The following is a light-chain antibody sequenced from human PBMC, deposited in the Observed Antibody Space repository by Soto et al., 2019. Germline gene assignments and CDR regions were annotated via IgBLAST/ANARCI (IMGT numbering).Light chain of an antibody. CDR2: GAS. J-gene: IGKJ1*01. CDR1: QSVSRD. V-gene: IGKV3-20*01. CDR3: QQYGSSSWT. Sequence: EIVMTQSPATLSVSPGERVTLSCRASQSVSRDLAWYQQKPGQSPRLLIYGASSRATGIPDRFSGSGSGTDFTLTISRLEPEDFAVYYCQQYGSSSWTFGQGTKVDI.